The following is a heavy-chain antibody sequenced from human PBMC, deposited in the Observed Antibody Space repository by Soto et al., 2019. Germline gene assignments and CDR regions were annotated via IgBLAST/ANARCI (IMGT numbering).Heavy chain of an antibody. CDR2: ISYDGSNK. Sequence: GGSLRLSCAASGFTFSSYGMHWVRQAPGKGLEWVAVISYDGSNKYYADSVKGRFTISRDNSKNTLYLQMNSLRAEDTAVYYCAKGGYSRGFFDYWGQGTLVTVSS. CDR3: AKGGYSRGFFDY. J-gene: IGHJ4*02. V-gene: IGHV3-30*18. D-gene: IGHD6-19*01. CDR1: GFTFSSYG.